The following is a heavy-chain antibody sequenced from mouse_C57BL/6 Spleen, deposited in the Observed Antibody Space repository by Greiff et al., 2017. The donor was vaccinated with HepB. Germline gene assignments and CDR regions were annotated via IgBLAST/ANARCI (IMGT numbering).Heavy chain of an antibody. V-gene: IGHV1-82*01. CDR3: ASSNWDYFDY. Sequence: QVQLQQSGPELVKPGASVKISCKASGYAFSSSWMNWVKQRPGKGLEWIGRIYPGDGDTNYNGKFKGKATLTADKSSSTAYMQLSSLTSEDSAVYFCASSNWDYFDYWGQGTTLTVSS. CDR1: GYAFSSSW. CDR2: IYPGDGDT. J-gene: IGHJ2*01. D-gene: IGHD4-1*01.